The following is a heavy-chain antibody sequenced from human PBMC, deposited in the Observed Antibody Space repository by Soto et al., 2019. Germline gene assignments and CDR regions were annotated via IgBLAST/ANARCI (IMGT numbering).Heavy chain of an antibody. J-gene: IGHJ4*02. CDR2: IIPLIGTA. D-gene: IGHD3-3*01. CDR3: ARIGPNFWSGYRPREGNDN. Sequence: QVQLVQSGAEVKKPGSSVTVSCKASGGTFSSYAISWVRQAPGQGLEWMGGIIPLIGTANYAQHFQGRITINADESTRTVYMELSSLRYDDTAVYYCARIGPNFWSGYRPREGNDNWGQATLVTVSS. CDR1: GGTFSSYA. V-gene: IGHV1-69*01.